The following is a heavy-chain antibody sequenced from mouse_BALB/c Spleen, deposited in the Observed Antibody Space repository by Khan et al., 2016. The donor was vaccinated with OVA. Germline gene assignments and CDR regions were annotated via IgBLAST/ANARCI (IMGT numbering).Heavy chain of an antibody. CDR2: IIRGGSHT. CDR1: GFAFSSYD. D-gene: IGHD2-1*01. V-gene: IGHV5-9*02. Sequence: EVQLVESGGGLVKPGGSLKLSCAASGFAFSSYDMSWVRQTPEKRMEWVANIIRGGSHTYYPDSVEGRFTIHRDNARKPLDLQMSSLRSEDTALYYCARHEVTAVYWYFDVWGAGTTVTVSS. CDR3: ARHEVTAVYWYFDV. J-gene: IGHJ1*01.